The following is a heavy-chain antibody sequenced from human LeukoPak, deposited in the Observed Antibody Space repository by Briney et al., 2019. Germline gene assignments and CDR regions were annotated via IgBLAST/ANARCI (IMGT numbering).Heavy chain of an antibody. V-gene: IGHV3-23*01. J-gene: IGHJ4*02. Sequence: GESLRLSCAASGFTFNNFAMSWVRQAPGKGLEWVSFISGSGDSTNYADSVKGRFTIARDNSRNTVHLQMNSLGGEDTAEYYCAKDRETTSSGTFDHWGQGTLITVSS. CDR3: AKDRETTSSGTFDH. CDR2: ISGSGDST. D-gene: IGHD6-13*01. CDR1: GFTFNNFA.